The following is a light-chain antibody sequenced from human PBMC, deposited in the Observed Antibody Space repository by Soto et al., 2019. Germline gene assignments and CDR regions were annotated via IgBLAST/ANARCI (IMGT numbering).Light chain of an antibody. J-gene: IGKJ5*01. CDR2: DAS. V-gene: IGKV3-11*01. Sequence: EIVLTQSPATLSLSPGERATLSCRASQSVSSYLAWYQQKTGQAPRLLIYDASNRATGIPARFSGSGSGTDFTLTISSREPEDFAVYYCQQRSNWPPITCGQGTRLEIK. CDR3: QQRSNWPPIT. CDR1: QSVSSY.